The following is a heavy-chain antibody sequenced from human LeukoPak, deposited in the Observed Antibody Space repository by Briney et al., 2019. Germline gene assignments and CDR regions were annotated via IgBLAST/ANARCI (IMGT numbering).Heavy chain of an antibody. D-gene: IGHD3-10*01. CDR1: GFTVNNNY. Sequence: GGSLRLSCAASGFTVNNNYMSWVRQAPGKGLEWLSIIYSDGSTSYADSVTGRFTISRDNSKNTLYLQIDSLRAEDTAVYYCARDVTYGGLGSWWFDPWGQGTLVTVSS. J-gene: IGHJ5*02. V-gene: IGHV3-53*01. CDR3: ARDVTYGGLGSWWFDP. CDR2: IYSDGST.